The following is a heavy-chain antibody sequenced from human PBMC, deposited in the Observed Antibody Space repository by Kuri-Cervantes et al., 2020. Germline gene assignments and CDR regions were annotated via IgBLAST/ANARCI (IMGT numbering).Heavy chain of an antibody. CDR3: ARDSIWFGELFLANFDY. CDR1: GGSISSYY. V-gene: IGHV4-4*07. J-gene: IGHJ4*02. D-gene: IGHD3-10*01. CDR2: IYTSGST. Sequence: SETLSLTCTVSGGSISSYYWSWIRQPAGKGLEWIGRIYTSGSTNYNPSLKSRVTMSVDTPKNQFSLKLSSVTAADTAVYYCARDSIWFGELFLANFDYWGQGTLVTVSS.